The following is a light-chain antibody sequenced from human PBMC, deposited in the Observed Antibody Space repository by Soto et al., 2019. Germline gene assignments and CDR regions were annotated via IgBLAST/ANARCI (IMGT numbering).Light chain of an antibody. Sequence: EIVMTQPPATLSVSPGERATLSCRASQSVSSNLAWYQQKPGQAPRLLIYGASTRPTGIPARFSGSGSGTEFTLTISSLQSEDFAVYYCQQYNNWPPWTFGQGTKVEIK. CDR2: GAS. V-gene: IGKV3-15*01. CDR1: QSVSSN. CDR3: QQYNNWPPWT. J-gene: IGKJ1*01.